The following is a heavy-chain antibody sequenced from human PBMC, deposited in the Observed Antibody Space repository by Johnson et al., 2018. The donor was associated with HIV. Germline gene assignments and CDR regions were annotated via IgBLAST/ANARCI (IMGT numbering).Heavy chain of an antibody. J-gene: IGHJ3*01. CDR2: IGFDGTKS. CDR1: GFTFSSYG. V-gene: IGHV3-30*02. CDR3: ARDYRGRTVDAFDV. D-gene: IGHD3-16*02. Sequence: QMQLVESGGGVVQPGGSLRLSCAASGFTFSSYGMHWVRQAPGKGLEWVAFIGFDGTKSYYADSLKGRFTISRDNSKNMLDLQMNSLRAWDAAVYYCARDYRGRTVDAFDVWGQGTLVIVSS.